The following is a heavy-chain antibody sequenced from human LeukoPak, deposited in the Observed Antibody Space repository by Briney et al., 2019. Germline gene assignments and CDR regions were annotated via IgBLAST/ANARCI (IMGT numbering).Heavy chain of an antibody. J-gene: IGHJ4*02. D-gene: IGHD1-14*01. V-gene: IGHV3-66*01. CDR3: ARGLNQFYFDY. CDR2: IYSGGST. CDR1: GFTVSSNY. Sequence: GGSLRLSCAASGFTVSSNYMSWVRQAPGKGLEWVSVIYSGGSTYYADSVKGRFTISRDNSKNTVYLQMNSLRAEDTAVYYCARGLNQFYFDYWGQGTLVTVSS.